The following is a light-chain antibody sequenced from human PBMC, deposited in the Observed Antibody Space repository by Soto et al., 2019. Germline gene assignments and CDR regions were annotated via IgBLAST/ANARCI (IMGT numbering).Light chain of an antibody. CDR2: AAS. V-gene: IGKV1-12*01. CDR3: QQAKSFPLT. CDR1: QDLTYG. J-gene: IGKJ5*01. Sequence: DILMTLSPSSVSASVGDRGTITCVASQDLTYGLAWYQQRPGKAPKCLIYAASILQSGVPSRFSGSGFGTSFTLTITSLQPEDSATYFCQQAKSFPLTFGQGTRLEIK.